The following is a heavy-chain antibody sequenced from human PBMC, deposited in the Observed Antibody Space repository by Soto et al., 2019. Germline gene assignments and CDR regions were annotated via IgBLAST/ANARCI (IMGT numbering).Heavy chain of an antibody. CDR1: GFSLSTSGVG. CDR2: IYWDDDK. Sequence: QITLKESGPTLVKPTQTLTLTCTFSGFSLSTSGVGVGWIRQPPGKALEWLALIYWDDDKRYSPSLKSRLTITKATSKTQVVLTRPTMDPVDTATYSCAHTGSQGYGSDWGQGTLVTVSS. D-gene: IGHD3-10*01. CDR3: AHTGSQGYGSD. J-gene: IGHJ4*02. V-gene: IGHV2-5*02.